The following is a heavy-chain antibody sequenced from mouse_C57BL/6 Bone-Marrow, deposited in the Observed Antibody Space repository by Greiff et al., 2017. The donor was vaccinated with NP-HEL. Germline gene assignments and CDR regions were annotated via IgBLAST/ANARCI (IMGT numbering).Heavy chain of an antibody. Sequence: VQLQQPGAELVRPGSSVKLSCKASGYTFTSYWMHWVKQRPIQGLEWIGNIDPSDSETHYNQKFKDKATLTVDKSSSTAYMQLSSLTSEDSAVYYCARGISYYGSSYGWFAYWGQGTLVTVSA. D-gene: IGHD1-1*01. CDR3: ARGISYYGSSYGWFAY. CDR1: GYTFTSYW. J-gene: IGHJ3*01. V-gene: IGHV1-52*01. CDR2: IDPSDSET.